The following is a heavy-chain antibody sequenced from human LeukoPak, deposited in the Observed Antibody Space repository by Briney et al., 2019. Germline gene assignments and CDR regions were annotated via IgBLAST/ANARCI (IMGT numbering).Heavy chain of an antibody. V-gene: IGHV3-30*02. Sequence: PGGSLRLSCAASGFTFSSYGMHWVRQAPGKGLEWVAFIRYDGSNKYYADSVKGRFTISRDNSKNTLYLQMNSLRAEDTAVYYCAKVALRAPAKSLQYGRMYYFDYWGQGTLVTVSS. CDR3: AKVALRAPAKSLQYGRMYYFDY. J-gene: IGHJ4*02. D-gene: IGHD4-11*01. CDR2: IRYDGSNK. CDR1: GFTFSSYG.